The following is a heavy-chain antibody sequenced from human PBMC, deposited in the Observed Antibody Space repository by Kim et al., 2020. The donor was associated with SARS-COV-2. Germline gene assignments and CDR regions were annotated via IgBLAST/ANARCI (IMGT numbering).Heavy chain of an antibody. D-gene: IGHD6-6*01. CDR1: GYTLTELS. CDR3: ATSIAARWTFDY. V-gene: IGHV1-24*01. CDR2: FDPEDGET. Sequence: ASVKVSCKVSGYTLTELSMHWVRQAPGKGLEWMGGFDPEDGETIYAQKFQGRVTMTEDTSTDTAYMELSSLRSEDTAVYYCATSIAARWTFDYWGQGTLVTVSS. J-gene: IGHJ4*02.